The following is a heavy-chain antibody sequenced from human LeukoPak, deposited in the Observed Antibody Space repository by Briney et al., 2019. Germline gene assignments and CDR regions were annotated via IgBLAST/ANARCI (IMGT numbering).Heavy chain of an antibody. CDR2: IIPIFGTA. V-gene: IGHV1-69*13. CDR1: GGTFSSYA. J-gene: IGHJ5*02. CDR3: AGYCSSTSCYAGQVPARFDP. Sequence: SVKVSCKASGGTFSSYAISWVRQAPGQGLEWMGGIIPIFGTANYAQKFQGRVTITADESTSTAYMELSSLRSEDTAVYYCAGYCSSTSCYAGQVPARFDPWGREPWSPSPQ. D-gene: IGHD2-2*01.